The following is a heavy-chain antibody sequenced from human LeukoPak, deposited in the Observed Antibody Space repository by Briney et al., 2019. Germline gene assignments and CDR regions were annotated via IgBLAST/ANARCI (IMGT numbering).Heavy chain of an antibody. V-gene: IGHV3-23*01. Sequence: GGSLRLSGAASGFTFSSYAMSWVRQAPGKGLEWVSGISGSGGSTYCADSVKGRFTISRDKSKNTLSLQMNSLRAEDTAVYYCVKLMYSSGWDTLDYWGQGTLDTVSS. CDR2: ISGSGGST. CDR1: GFTFSSYA. J-gene: IGHJ4*02. D-gene: IGHD6-19*01. CDR3: VKLMYSSGWDTLDY.